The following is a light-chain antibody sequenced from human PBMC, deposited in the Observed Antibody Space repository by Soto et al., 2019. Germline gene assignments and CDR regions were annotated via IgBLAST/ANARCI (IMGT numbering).Light chain of an antibody. Sequence: DIQMTQSPSTLYASVGDRVTITCRASQSISSWLAWYQQKPGKAPKLLIYKASSLESGVPSRFSGSGSGTEFTLTISSLQPDDFATYYCQQYNSYPTFGGGTKVEIK. CDR2: KAS. V-gene: IGKV1-5*03. CDR3: QQYNSYPT. CDR1: QSISSW. J-gene: IGKJ4*01.